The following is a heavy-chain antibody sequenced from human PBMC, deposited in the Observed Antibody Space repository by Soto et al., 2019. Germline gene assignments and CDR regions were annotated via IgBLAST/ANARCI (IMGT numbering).Heavy chain of an antibody. CDR2: IIPIFGTT. Sequence: QVQVVQSGAEVKKPGSSVKVSCKASGGTFSNYAISWVRQDPGQGLEWMGGIIPIFGTTHYPQKSQGRVTITADEPTSTSYMALGSLRSEVTAVYFGVARRYCRNGAGPDYFDYWGQGALVSVSS. V-gene: IGHV1-69*01. CDR1: GGTFSNYA. CDR3: VARRYCRNGAGPDYFDY. D-gene: IGHD2-8*01. J-gene: IGHJ4*02.